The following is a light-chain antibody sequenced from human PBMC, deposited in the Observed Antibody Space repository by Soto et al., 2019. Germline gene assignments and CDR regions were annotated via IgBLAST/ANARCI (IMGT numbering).Light chain of an antibody. CDR1: SSDVGDYNY. V-gene: IGLV2-11*01. CDR3: CSYAGSDSLYV. J-gene: IGLJ1*01. Sequence: QSALTQPRSVSGSPGQSVTISCTGTSSDVGDYNYVSWYQQHPGKAPKLMIYDVSKRPSGVPDRFSGSKSGNTASLTISGLQAEDEADYYCCSYAGSDSLYVFGTGTKVTVL. CDR2: DVS.